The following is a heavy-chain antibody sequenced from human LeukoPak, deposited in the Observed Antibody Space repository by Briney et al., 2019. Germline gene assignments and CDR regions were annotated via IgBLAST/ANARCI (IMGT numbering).Heavy chain of an antibody. Sequence: SRTLSLTCAISGDSVSSNSAAWNWIRQSPPRGLEWLGRTYYRSKWYDDYAVSVKSRITISPDTSKNQFSPQLNSVIPEDTAIYYCTRGGRGETVALFESWGQGTLVTVSS. J-gene: IGHJ4*02. V-gene: IGHV6-1*01. CDR2: TYYRSKWYD. CDR3: TRGGRGETVALFES. CDR1: GDSVSSNSAA. D-gene: IGHD3-16*01.